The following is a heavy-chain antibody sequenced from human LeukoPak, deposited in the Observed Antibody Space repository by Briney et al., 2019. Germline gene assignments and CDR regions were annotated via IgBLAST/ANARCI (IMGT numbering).Heavy chain of an antibody. V-gene: IGHV3-23*01. CDR2: ISGSGGST. CDR3: AKGQDDYVWGSYGDY. J-gene: IGHJ4*02. D-gene: IGHD3-16*01. Sequence: GGSLRLSCAAAGFTFSNYAMTWVRQAPGKGLEWVSSISGSGGSTYYADSVKGRFTISRDNSKNTLYLQMYSLRAEDTAVYYCAKGQDDYVWGSYGDYWGQGTLVTVSS. CDR1: GFTFSNYA.